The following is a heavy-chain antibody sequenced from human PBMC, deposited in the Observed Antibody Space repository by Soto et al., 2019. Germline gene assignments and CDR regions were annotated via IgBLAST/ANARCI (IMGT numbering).Heavy chain of an antibody. D-gene: IGHD1-26*01. CDR2: ISGYNGNI. CDR3: AREVSGGTYPWFFDL. V-gene: IGHV1-18*04. J-gene: IGHJ2*01. CDR1: GYTSSIYG. Sequence: QGQLVQSGAEVKKPGASVNVSCKASGYTSSIYGISWVRQAPGQGLEWMAWISGYNGNIKYAQKFQGRVTVATDTTTAGAYMQLRSLRSAATAVYYGAREVSGGTYPWFFDLWGRGALVTVSS.